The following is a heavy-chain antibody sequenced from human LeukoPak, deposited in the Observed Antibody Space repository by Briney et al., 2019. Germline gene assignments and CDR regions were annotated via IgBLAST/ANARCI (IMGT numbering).Heavy chain of an antibody. CDR1: GFTFSPYA. CDR2: IRYDGSNK. CDR3: ANLGGWELLQPHFDY. D-gene: IGHD1-26*01. Sequence: GGSLRLSCAASGFTFSPYAMHWVRQAPGKGLEWVAFIRYDGSNKYYADSVKGRFTISRDNSKNTLYLQMNSLRAEDTAVYYCANLGGWELLQPHFDYWGQGTLVTVSS. V-gene: IGHV3-30*02. J-gene: IGHJ4*02.